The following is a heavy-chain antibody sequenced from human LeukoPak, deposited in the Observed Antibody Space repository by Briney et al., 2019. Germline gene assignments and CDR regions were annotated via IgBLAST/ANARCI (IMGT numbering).Heavy chain of an antibody. D-gene: IGHD4-11*01. CDR2: INPNSGGT. CDR3: ARAKQSRDYYYYYMDV. J-gene: IGHJ6*03. Sequence: GASVKVSCKASGYTFTGYYMHWVRQAPGQGLEWMGWINPNSGGTNYAQKFQGRVTMTRDTSISTAYMELSRLRSDDTAVYYCARAKQSRDYYYYYMDVWGKGTTVTVS. CDR1: GYTFTGYY. V-gene: IGHV1-2*02.